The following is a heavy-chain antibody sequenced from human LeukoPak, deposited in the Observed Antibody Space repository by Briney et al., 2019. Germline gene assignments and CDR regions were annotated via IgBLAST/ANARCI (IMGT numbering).Heavy chain of an antibody. Sequence: PSQTLSLTCTVSGGSISSGSYYWSWIRQPAGKGLEWIGRIYTSGSTNYNPSLKSRVTISVDTSKNQFSLKLSSVTAADTAVYYCARDHRITMIVGDWGQGPLVTVSS. CDR1: GGSISSGSYY. J-gene: IGHJ4*02. D-gene: IGHD3-22*01. CDR2: IYTSGST. V-gene: IGHV4-61*02. CDR3: ARDHRITMIVGD.